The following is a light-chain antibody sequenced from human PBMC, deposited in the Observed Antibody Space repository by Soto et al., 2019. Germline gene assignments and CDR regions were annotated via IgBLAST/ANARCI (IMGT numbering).Light chain of an antibody. V-gene: IGLV2-14*01. CDR1: SRDVGGYNY. Sequence: QSVLTQPASVSGSPGQSITISCTGTSRDVGGYNYVSWYQQHPGKAPKLMIYEVSNQPSGVSNRFSGSKSGNTASLTISGLQAEDEADYYCSSYTSSSTLFGGGTKLTVL. CDR3: SSYTSSSTL. CDR2: EVS. J-gene: IGLJ2*01.